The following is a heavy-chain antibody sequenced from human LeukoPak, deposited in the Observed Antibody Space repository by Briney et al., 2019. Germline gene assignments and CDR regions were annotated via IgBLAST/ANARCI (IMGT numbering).Heavy chain of an antibody. CDR1: GGTFSSYA. J-gene: IGHJ4*02. V-gene: IGHV1-69*13. CDR2: IIPIFGTA. Sequence: SVKVSCKASGGTFSSYAISWVRQAPGQGLELMGGIIPIFGTANYAQKFQGRVTITADESTSTAYMELSSLRSEDTAVYYCARVGSRYCSSTSCYTAFDYWGQGTLVSVSS. CDR3: ARVGSRYCSSTSCYTAFDY. D-gene: IGHD2-2*02.